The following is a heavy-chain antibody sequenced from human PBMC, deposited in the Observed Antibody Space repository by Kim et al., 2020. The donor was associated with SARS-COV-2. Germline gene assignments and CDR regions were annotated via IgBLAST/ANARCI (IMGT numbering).Heavy chain of an antibody. CDR2: IWYDGSNK. D-gene: IGHD4-17*01. J-gene: IGHJ4*02. CDR3: ARDRRYGGQPGGFDY. Sequence: GRSLRLSCAASGFTFSSYGMHWVRQAPGKGLEWVAVIWYDGSNKYYADSVKGRFTISRDNSKNTLYLQMNSLRAEDTAVYYYARDRRYGGQPGGFDYWGQGTLVTVSS. CDR1: GFTFSSYG. V-gene: IGHV3-33*01.